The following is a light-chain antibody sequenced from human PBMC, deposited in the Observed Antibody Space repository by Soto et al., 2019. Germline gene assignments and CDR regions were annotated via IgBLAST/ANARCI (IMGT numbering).Light chain of an antibody. V-gene: IGKV1-39*01. J-gene: IGKJ5*01. CDR1: QSISSY. CDR2: AAS. CDR3: QQSFSVPPT. Sequence: DIQMTQSPSSLSSSVGDIFTITCRASQSISSYLNWYQQKPGKAPKLLIYAASSLQSGVPSRFSGSGSGTNFSLTISNVQPEDFATYYCQQSFSVPPTFGQGTRLEIK.